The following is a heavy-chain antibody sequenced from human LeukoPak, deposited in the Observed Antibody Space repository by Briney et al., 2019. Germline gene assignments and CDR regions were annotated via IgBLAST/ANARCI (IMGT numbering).Heavy chain of an antibody. D-gene: IGHD2-2*01. CDR2: ISSSGSTI. Sequence: PGGSLRLSCAASGFTFSDYYMSWIRQAPGKGLEWVSYISSSGSTIYYADSVKGRFTISRDNAKNSLYLQMNSLRAEDTAVYYCARDTKDIVVVPAARRDYYYGMDVWGQGTTVTVSS. V-gene: IGHV3-11*01. CDR3: ARDTKDIVVVPAARRDYYYGMDV. CDR1: GFTFSDYY. J-gene: IGHJ6*02.